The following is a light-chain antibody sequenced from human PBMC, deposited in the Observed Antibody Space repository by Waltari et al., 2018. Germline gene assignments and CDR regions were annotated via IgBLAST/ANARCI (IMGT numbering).Light chain of an antibody. J-gene: IGLJ3*02. CDR1: SSDVGSYNL. Sequence: QSALTQPASVSGSPGQSITISCTGTSSDVGSYNLVSWYQQHPGKAPKLMIYEGSKRPSGVSNRFSGSKSGNTATLTISGLQAEDDADYYCCSYAGVWVFGGGTKLTVL. CDR3: CSYAGVWV. CDR2: EGS. V-gene: IGLV2-23*01.